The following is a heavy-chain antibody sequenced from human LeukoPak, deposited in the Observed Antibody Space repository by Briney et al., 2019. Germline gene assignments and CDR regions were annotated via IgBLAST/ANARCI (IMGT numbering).Heavy chain of an antibody. D-gene: IGHD6-6*01. V-gene: IGHV4-59*01. J-gene: IGHJ4*02. CDR1: GGSISSYY. CDR3: AASSGIAARLFTDY. CDR2: IYYSGST. Sequence: ASETLSLTCTVSGGSISSYYWSWIRQPPGKGLEWIGYIYYSGSTNYNPSLKSRVTISVDTSKNQFSLKLSSVTAADTAVYYRAASSGIAARLFTDYWGQGTLVTVSS.